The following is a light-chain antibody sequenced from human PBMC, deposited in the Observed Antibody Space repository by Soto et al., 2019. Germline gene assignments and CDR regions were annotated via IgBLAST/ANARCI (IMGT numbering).Light chain of an antibody. CDR3: QQYGNSLSIT. V-gene: IGKV3-20*01. J-gene: IGKJ5*01. CDR1: QSVSSSY. Sequence: EIVLTQSPGTLSLSPGERATLSCRASQSVSSSYLAWYQQKPGQAPMLIISGASSRATGIPDRFSGSGSGTDFTLTISRLEPEDFAVYYCQQYGNSLSITFGQGTRLEIK. CDR2: GAS.